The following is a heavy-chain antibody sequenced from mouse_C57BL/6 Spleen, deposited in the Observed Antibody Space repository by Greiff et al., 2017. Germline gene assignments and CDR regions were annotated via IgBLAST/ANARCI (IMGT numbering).Heavy chain of an antibody. D-gene: IGHD2-1*01. CDR3: ARGVDGNYDFDY. V-gene: IGHV3-6*01. CDR2: ISYDGSN. CDR1: GYSITSGYY. Sequence: EVKLMESGPGLVKPSQSLSLTCSVTGYSITSGYYWNWIRQFPGNKLEWMGYISYDGSNNYNPSLKNRISITRDTSKNQFFLKLNSVTTEDTATYYCARGVDGNYDFDYWGQGTTLTVSS. J-gene: IGHJ2*01.